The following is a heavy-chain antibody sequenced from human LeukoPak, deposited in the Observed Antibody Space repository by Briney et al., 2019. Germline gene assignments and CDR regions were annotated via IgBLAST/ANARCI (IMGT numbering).Heavy chain of an antibody. CDR3: ARGLSRPAALPYYYYGMDV. J-gene: IGHJ6*02. V-gene: IGHV4-59*12. CDR2: IYYSGST. Sequence: PSETLSLTCTVSGGSISSYYWSWIRQPPGKGLEWIGYIYYSGSTNYNPSLKSRVTISVDTSKNQFSLKLSSVTAADTAVYYCARGLSRPAALPYYYYGMDVWGQGTTVTVSS. CDR1: GGSISSYY. D-gene: IGHD2-2*01.